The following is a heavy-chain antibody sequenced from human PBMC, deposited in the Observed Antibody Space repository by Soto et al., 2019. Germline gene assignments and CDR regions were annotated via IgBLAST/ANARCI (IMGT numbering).Heavy chain of an antibody. Sequence: ASVKVSCKASGYTFTSYDINWVRQATGQGXEWMGWMNPNSGNTGYAQKFQGRVTMTRNTSISTAYMELSSLRSEDTAVYYCARGGYSSGWYSSSYYYYGMDVWGQGTTVTVSS. CDR1: GYTFTSYD. J-gene: IGHJ6*02. V-gene: IGHV1-8*01. D-gene: IGHD6-19*01. CDR2: MNPNSGNT. CDR3: ARGGYSSGWYSSSYYYYGMDV.